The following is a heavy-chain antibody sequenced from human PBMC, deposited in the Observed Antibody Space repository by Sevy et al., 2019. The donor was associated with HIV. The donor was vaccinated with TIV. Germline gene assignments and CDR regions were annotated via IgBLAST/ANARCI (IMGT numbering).Heavy chain of an antibody. CDR1: GFTFGDYA. CDR2: LKSKADGGTV. V-gene: IGHV3-49*04. CDR3: TRWKGLQSIFDY. Sequence: GGSLRLSCTTSGFTFGDYAMNWVRQAPGKGLEWVAFLKSKADGGTVDNAASVKGRFTISRDDSKSIAYLQMNDLTTEDTGVYYCTRWKGLQSIFDYCGQGALVTVSS. D-gene: IGHD1-1*01. J-gene: IGHJ4*02.